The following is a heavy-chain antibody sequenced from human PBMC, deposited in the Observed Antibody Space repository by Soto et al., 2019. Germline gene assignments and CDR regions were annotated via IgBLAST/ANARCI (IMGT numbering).Heavy chain of an antibody. Sequence: PSETLSLTCSVSDDSINSDKYYWGWIRQPPGKGLEWIGSIYYRGNAYYNPSLQTRVTISLDKSKSQFSLKLNSVTAVDSAVYFCARLEGLATISYYFDFWGPGALVTVSS. CDR1: DDSINSDKYY. CDR3: ARLEGLATISYYFDF. D-gene: IGHD3-9*01. V-gene: IGHV4-39*01. CDR2: IYYRGNA. J-gene: IGHJ4*02.